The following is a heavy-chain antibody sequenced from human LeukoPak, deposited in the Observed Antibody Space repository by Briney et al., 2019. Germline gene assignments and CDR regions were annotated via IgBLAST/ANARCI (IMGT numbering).Heavy chain of an antibody. V-gene: IGHV1-69*04. CDR2: IIPILGIA. D-gene: IGHD7-27*01. Sequence: AASVKVSCKASGGTFSSYAISWVRQAPGQGLEWMGRIIPILGIANYAQKSQGRVTMTRDTSTSTVYMELSSLRSEDTAVYYCARDQGETGDTDYWGQGTLVTVSS. CDR1: GGTFSSYA. J-gene: IGHJ4*02. CDR3: ARDQGETGDTDY.